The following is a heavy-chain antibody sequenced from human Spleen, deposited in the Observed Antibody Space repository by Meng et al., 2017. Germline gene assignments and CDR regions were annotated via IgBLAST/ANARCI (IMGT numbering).Heavy chain of an antibody. D-gene: IGHD3-10*01. CDR3: ARSSGNYFFDY. Sequence: QDQRVQSGAWVKEHGASVKVACKPSGYTFNDYYLHWVRQAPGQGLEWMGIINPSGGSTGYPQKFQGRVNMTRDTSTTTVYMEVSSLRSEDTAVYYCARSSGNYFFDYWGQGTLVTVSS. CDR2: INPSGGST. V-gene: IGHV1-46*02. J-gene: IGHJ4*02. CDR1: GYTFNDYY.